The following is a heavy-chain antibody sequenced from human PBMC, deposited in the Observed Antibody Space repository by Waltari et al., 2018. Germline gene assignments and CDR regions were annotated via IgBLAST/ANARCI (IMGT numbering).Heavy chain of an antibody. CDR2: ISGSGGST. CDR3: AKGLNIVSTIKEIDY. D-gene: IGHD5-12*01. V-gene: IGHV3-23*01. CDR1: GSTFSSYA. J-gene: IGHJ4*02. Sequence: EVPLLESGGGLVQPGGSLRLSCAASGSTFSSYAMSWVPQAPGKWLEWVSAISGSGGSTYYADSVKGRFTISRDNSKNTLYLQMNSLRAEDTAVYYCAKGLNIVSTIKEIDYWGQGTLVTVSS.